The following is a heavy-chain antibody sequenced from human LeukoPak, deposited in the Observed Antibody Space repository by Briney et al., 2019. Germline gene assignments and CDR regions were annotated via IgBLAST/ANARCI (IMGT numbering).Heavy chain of an antibody. Sequence: ASVKVSCKASGYTFTSYDINWVRQATGQGLEWMGWMNPNSGNTGYAQKFQGRVTITRNTSISTAYMELSSLRSEDTAVYCCARAIVVVPAARYYYYMDVWGKGTTVTVSS. J-gene: IGHJ6*03. V-gene: IGHV1-8*03. CDR2: MNPNSGNT. D-gene: IGHD2-2*01. CDR3: ARAIVVVPAARYYYYMDV. CDR1: GYTFTSYD.